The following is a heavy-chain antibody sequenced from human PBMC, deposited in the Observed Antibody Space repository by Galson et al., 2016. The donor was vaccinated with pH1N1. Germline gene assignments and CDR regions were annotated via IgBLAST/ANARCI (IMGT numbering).Heavy chain of an antibody. Sequence: SLRLSCAASGFTFSSYAMSWVRQAPGKGLEWVSAISGRGESTYYSDSVKGHLTISRDNSKNTLYLQMNSLRTEDTAVYYCAKELSSDYGDYGLDYWGQGTLVTVSS. CDR1: GFTFSSYA. J-gene: IGHJ4*02. CDR3: AKELSSDYGDYGLDY. V-gene: IGHV3-23*01. D-gene: IGHD4-17*01. CDR2: ISGRGEST.